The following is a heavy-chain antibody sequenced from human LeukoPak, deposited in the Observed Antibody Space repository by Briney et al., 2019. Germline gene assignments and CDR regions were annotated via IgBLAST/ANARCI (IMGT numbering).Heavy chain of an antibody. V-gene: IGHV3-23*01. CDR3: AREWGAVAGTGLDY. J-gene: IGHJ4*02. CDR2: ISGSGGST. D-gene: IGHD6-19*01. Sequence: ASVKVSCKASGGTFSSYAISWVRQAPGKGLEWVSAISGSGGSTYYADSVKGRFTISRDNSKNTLYLQMNSLRAEDTAVYYCAREWGAVAGTGLDYWGQGTLVTVSS. CDR1: GGTFSSYA.